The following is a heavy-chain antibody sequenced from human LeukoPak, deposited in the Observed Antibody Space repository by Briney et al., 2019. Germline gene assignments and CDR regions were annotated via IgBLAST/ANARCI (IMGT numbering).Heavy chain of an antibody. J-gene: IGHJ3*02. Sequence: SETLSLTCAVYGGSFSGYYWSWIRQPPGKGLEWIGEINHSGSTNYNPSLKSRVTMSVDTSKNQFSLKLSSVTAADTAVYYCASLWPYQLSAFDIWGQGTMVTVSS. V-gene: IGHV4-34*01. D-gene: IGHD2-2*01. CDR3: ASLWPYQLSAFDI. CDR1: GGSFSGYY. CDR2: INHSGST.